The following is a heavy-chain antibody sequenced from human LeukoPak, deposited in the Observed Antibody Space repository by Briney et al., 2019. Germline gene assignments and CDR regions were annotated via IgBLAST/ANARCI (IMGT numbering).Heavy chain of an antibody. CDR3: ARGGATTVTDHWYNWFDP. J-gene: IGHJ5*02. CDR1: GGSISSDDYY. V-gene: IGHV4-30-4*01. CDR2: TYYSGST. D-gene: IGHD4-17*01. Sequence: SQTLSLTCTVSGGSISSDDYYWGGIRQPPGKGLEGIGTTYYSGSTYYNPSLKSRVTISVDTSKNQFSLKLSSVTAADTAVYYCARGGATTVTDHWYNWFDPWGQGTLVTVSS.